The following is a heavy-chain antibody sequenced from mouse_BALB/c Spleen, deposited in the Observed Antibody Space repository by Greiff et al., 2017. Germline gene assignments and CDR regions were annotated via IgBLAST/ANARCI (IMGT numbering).Heavy chain of an antibody. CDR1: GYAFSSYW. CDR2: IYPGDGDT. Sequence: VHLVESGAELVRPGSSVKISCKASGYAFSSYWMNWVKQRPGQGLEWIGQIYPGDGDTNYNGKFKGKATLTADKSSSTAYMQLSSLTSEDSAVYFCARTLYWGQGTTLTVSS. CDR3: ARTLY. V-gene: IGHV1-80*01. J-gene: IGHJ2*01.